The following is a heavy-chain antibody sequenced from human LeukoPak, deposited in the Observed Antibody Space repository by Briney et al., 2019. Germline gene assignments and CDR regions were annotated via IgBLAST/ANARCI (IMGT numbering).Heavy chain of an antibody. D-gene: IGHD1-1*01. V-gene: IGHV4-59*08. Sequence: SETLSLTCTVSGGSISSYYWSWIRQPPGKGLEWIGYIYYSGSTNHNPSLKSRVTISVDTSKNQFSLKLSSVTAADTAVYYCARVRDTTDPFDYWGQGTLVTVSS. CDR3: ARVRDTTDPFDY. CDR2: IYYSGST. CDR1: GGSISSYY. J-gene: IGHJ4*02.